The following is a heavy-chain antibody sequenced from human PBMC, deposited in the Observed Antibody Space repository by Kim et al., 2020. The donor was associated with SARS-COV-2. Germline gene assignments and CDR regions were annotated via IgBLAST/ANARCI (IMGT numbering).Heavy chain of an antibody. Sequence: ASVKVSCKASGYTFTSYGISWVRQAPGQGLEWMGWISAYNGNTNYAQKLQGRVTMTTDTSTSTAYMELRSLRSDDTAVYYCARDLTHSTSCYTGGLLCYYYYYMDVWGKGTTVTVSS. V-gene: IGHV1-18*01. D-gene: IGHD2-2*02. CDR2: ISAYNGNT. CDR3: ARDLTHSTSCYTGGLLCYYYYYMDV. J-gene: IGHJ6*03. CDR1: GYTFTSYG.